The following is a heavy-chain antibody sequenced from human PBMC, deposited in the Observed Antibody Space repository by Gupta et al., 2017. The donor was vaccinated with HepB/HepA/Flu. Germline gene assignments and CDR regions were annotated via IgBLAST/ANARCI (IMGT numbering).Heavy chain of an antibody. J-gene: IGHJ4*02. CDR1: SRYY. CDR2: IYYRGST. D-gene: IGHD6-13*01. Sequence: SRYYCSWIRQTPGKVLEWIGYIYYRGSTNYNPSLKSRVIISVDTSKNQLSLNLRYVTAEDTAVYYCAQTIAADGNKYFDYCGQGTLVTVS. V-gene: IGHV4-59*08. CDR3: AQTIAADGNKYFDY.